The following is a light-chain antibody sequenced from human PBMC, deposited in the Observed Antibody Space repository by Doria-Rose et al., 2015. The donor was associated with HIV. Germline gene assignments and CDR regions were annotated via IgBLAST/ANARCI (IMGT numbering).Light chain of an antibody. CDR1: QSLLNTSKNY. CDR3: QQYYDTPS. CDR2: WAS. V-gene: IGKV4-1*01. J-gene: IGKJ3*01. Sequence: DIRVTQSPESLGMSLGERATPNCKSNQSLLNTSKNYLAWYQQKPGQPPELLIYWASTRQSGVPARFSGSGSGTDFTLTISSLEAEDVAVYYCQQYYDTPSFGPGTTVDIK.